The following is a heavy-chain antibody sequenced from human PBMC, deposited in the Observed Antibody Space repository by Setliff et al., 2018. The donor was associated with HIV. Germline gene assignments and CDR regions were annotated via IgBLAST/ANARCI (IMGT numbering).Heavy chain of an antibody. J-gene: IGHJ4*02. D-gene: IGHD1-26*01. CDR1: GGSITRTPYY. CDR2: IHHSGTA. V-gene: IGHV4-39*01. Sequence: PSETLSLTCTVAGGSITRTPYYWGWIRQPPGKGLEWIGSIHHSGTAYDNPSFKSRVTISVDPSKNQILLRLSSVTAADTAVYYCAGLSGGMVPNYWGQGTLVTVSS. CDR3: AGLSGGMVPNY.